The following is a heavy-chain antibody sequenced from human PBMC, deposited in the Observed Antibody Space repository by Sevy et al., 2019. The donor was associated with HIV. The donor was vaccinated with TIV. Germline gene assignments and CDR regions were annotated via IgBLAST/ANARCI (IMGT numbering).Heavy chain of an antibody. V-gene: IGHV3-33*01. J-gene: IGHJ4*02. CDR1: GFTFSSYG. CDR2: IWYDGSSK. D-gene: IGHD3-10*01. Sequence: GGSLRLSCAASGFTFSSYGMHWVRQAPGKGLEWVALIWYDGSSKNYGDSVKGRFSISTDNSKNTLYLQMNSLRAEDTAVYYCASGAYYYASRTENFDYWGQGTLVTVSS. CDR3: ASGAYYYASRTENFDY.